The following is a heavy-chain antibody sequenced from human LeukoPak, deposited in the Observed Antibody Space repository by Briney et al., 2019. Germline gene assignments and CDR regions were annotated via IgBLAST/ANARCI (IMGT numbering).Heavy chain of an antibody. Sequence: GGSLRPSCAASGFTFSSAWMTWVRQAPGKGLEWVGGVRSKADGGTTDYAAPAKGRFTISRDDSKNTVLLQMNSLKTEDPAVHYCTTVRPGTSGYSYWGQGTLVTVSS. CDR1: GFTFSSAW. CDR3: TTVRPGTSGYSY. CDR2: VRSKADGGTT. J-gene: IGHJ4*02. D-gene: IGHD3-22*01. V-gene: IGHV3-15*01.